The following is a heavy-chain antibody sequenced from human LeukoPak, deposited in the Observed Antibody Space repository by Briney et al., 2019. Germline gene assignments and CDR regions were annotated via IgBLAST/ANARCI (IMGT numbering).Heavy chain of an antibody. D-gene: IGHD2-21*02. CDR1: GGTFSSYA. Sequence: SVKVSCKASGGTFSSYAISWVRQAPGQGLEWMGRIIPILGIANYAQKFQGRVTITADKSTSTAYMELSSLRSEDTAVYCCARAYCGGDCPQFGYWGQGTLVTVSS. V-gene: IGHV1-69*04. CDR3: ARAYCGGDCPQFGY. J-gene: IGHJ4*02. CDR2: IIPILGIA.